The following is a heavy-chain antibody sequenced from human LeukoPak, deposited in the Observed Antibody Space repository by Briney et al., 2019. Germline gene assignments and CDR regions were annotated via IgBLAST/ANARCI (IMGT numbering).Heavy chain of an antibody. D-gene: IGHD2-15*01. Sequence: GGSLRLSCAASEFTFSSYAMSWVRQAPGKGLEWVSSISNSGDNTYYADFVKGRFTISRDNSKNTLYLQMNSLRGEDTAVYYCAKEVAVEGVPYFDYWGQGALVTVSS. CDR1: EFTFSSYA. CDR3: AKEVAVEGVPYFDY. CDR2: ISNSGDNT. V-gene: IGHV3-23*01. J-gene: IGHJ4*02.